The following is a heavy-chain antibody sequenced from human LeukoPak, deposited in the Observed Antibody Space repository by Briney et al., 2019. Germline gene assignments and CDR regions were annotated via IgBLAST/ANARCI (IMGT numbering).Heavy chain of an antibody. CDR2: ISYDGSNK. CDR1: GFTFSSYG. Sequence: PGRSLRLSCAASGFTFSSYGIHWVRQAPGKGLEWVAFISYDGSNKYYVDSVKGRFTLSRDNSKNTLYLQMTSLRPEDTAVYYCAKVPPGWELPHYFDYWGQGTLVTVSS. V-gene: IGHV3-30*18. D-gene: IGHD1-26*01. J-gene: IGHJ4*02. CDR3: AKVPPGWELPHYFDY.